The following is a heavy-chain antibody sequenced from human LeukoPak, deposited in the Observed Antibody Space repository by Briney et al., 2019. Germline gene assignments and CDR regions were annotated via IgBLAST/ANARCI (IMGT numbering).Heavy chain of an antibody. J-gene: IGHJ4*02. Sequence: GGSLRLSCAASGFTFSSYAMSWVRQAPGRGLEWVSGISVSGDSTYYADSVKGRFTISRDNSKNTLYLQMNSLRAEDTAVYYCAKQLGYCSDGSCYFPYWGQGTLVTVSS. CDR3: AKQLGYCSDGSCYFPY. CDR1: GFTFSSYA. V-gene: IGHV3-23*01. CDR2: ISVSGDST. D-gene: IGHD2-15*01.